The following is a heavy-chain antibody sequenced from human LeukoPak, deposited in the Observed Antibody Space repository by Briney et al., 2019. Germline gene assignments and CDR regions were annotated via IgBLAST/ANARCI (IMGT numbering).Heavy chain of an antibody. D-gene: IGHD6-19*01. J-gene: IGHJ4*02. CDR3: ARAVPYSTGYYYFDC. CDR2: IFFSGST. CDR1: GGSISTYY. Sequence: PSETLPLTCTVSGGSISTYYWTWIRQPPGKGLEWIGYIFFSGSTKYNPSLKSRVTISVDTSKNQFSLTLSSVTAADTAVYYCARAVPYSTGYYYFDCWGQGTLVTVSS. V-gene: IGHV4-59*01.